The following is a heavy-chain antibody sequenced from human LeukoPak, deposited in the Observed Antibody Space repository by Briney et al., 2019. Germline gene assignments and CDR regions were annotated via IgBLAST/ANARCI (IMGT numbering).Heavy chain of an antibody. CDR2: ISGSGDNT. CDR1: GFTFDTNV. D-gene: IGHD5-12*01. CDR3: ARDGTYTDYDPDFDI. Sequence: GGSLRLSCAASGFTFDTNVMSWVRQAPGKGLEWVSLISGSGDNTYYADSVKGRFTISRDNAKNSLYLQMNSLRAEDTAVFYCARDGTYTDYDPDFDIWGQGTLVTVSS. V-gene: IGHV3-23*01. J-gene: IGHJ4*02.